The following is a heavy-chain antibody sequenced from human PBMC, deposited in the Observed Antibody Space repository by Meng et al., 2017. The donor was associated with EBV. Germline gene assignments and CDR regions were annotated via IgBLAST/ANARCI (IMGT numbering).Heavy chain of an antibody. D-gene: IGHD5/OR15-5a*01. CDR3: ARPFPSIVSPRLDPFGE. CDR1: GDSISSFYY. CDR2: AHYSGRT. Sequence: QLQLQESGPGQVKPSEXLSLTCTVSGDSISSFYYWAWLRQPPGRGLEWIGSAHYSGRTYYSPSLRSRVTVSIDTSKNQFSLRLTSVTAADTALYYCARPFPSIVSPRLDPFGEWGQGALVTVSS. V-gene: IGHV4-39*01. J-gene: IGHJ4*02.